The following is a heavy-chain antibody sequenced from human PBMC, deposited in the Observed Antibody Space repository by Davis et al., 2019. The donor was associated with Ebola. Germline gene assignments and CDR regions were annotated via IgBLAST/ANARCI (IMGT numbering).Heavy chain of an antibody. CDR2: IYFTGTT. CDR1: GGSISGSY. D-gene: IGHD6-19*01. CDR3: ARFSIAVAGTTGIDP. J-gene: IGHJ5*02. Sequence: SETLSLTCTVSGGSISGSYWIWIRQPPGKGLESIGYIYFTGTTNYNPSFKSRVTISVDTSKNQFSLKLSSVTAADTAVYYCARFSIAVAGTTGIDPWGQGTLVTVSS. V-gene: IGHV4-59*12.